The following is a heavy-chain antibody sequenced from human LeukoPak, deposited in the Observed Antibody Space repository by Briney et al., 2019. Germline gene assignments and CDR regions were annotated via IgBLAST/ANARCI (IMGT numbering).Heavy chain of an antibody. V-gene: IGHV1-2*02. CDR3: ARVRSYGNEFDY. CDR1: GYTFTGYY. J-gene: IGHJ4*02. Sequence: ASVKVSCKSSGYTFTGYYMHGVRQAPGQGLEWMGWINPNSGGTNYAQKFQGRVTMTRDTSISTAYMELSRMRSDDTAVYYCARVRSYGNEFDYWGQGTLVTVSS. CDR2: INPNSGGT. D-gene: IGHD1-26*01.